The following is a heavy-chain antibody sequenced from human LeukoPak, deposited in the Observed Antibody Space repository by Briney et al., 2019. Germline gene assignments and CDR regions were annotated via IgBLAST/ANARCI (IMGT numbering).Heavy chain of an antibody. CDR2: IYYSGST. J-gene: IGHJ6*03. Sequence: PSETLSLTCTVSGGSISSSSDYWGWIRQPPGKGMEWIGSIYYSGSTYYNPSLKSRVTISVDTSKNQFSLKLSSVTAADTAVYYCARVYYDFWSGYYRYYYYYMDVWGKGTTVTVSS. D-gene: IGHD3-3*01. CDR3: ARVYYDFWSGYYRYYYYYMDV. CDR1: GGSISSSSDY. V-gene: IGHV4-39*07.